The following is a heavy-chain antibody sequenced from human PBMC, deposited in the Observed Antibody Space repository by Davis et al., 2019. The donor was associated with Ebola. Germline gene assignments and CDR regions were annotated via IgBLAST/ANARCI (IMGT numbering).Heavy chain of an antibody. D-gene: IGHD1-26*01. J-gene: IGHJ6*02. CDR3: ASAHKWELFGRYGMDV. V-gene: IGHV3-30*03. CDR1: GFSFRSYG. CDR2: ISYDGSNK. Sequence: GESLKISCAVSGFSFRSYGMHWVRQAPGKGLEWVAVISYDGSNKYYADSVKGRFTISRDNSKNTLYLQMNSLRAEDTAVYYCASAHKWELFGRYGMDVWGQGTTVIVSS.